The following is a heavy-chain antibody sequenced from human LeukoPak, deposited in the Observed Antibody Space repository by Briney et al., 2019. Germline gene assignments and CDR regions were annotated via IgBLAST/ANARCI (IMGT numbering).Heavy chain of an antibody. V-gene: IGHV1-18*01. Sequence: ASVKVSCKASGYTFTSYGISWVRQAPGQGLEWMGWISAYNGNTNYAQKLQGRVTTTTDTSTSTAYMELRSLRSDDTAVYCCARGPRLLWFGETTLDYYGMDVWGQGTTVTVSS. CDR2: ISAYNGNT. CDR1: GYTFTSYG. CDR3: ARGPRLLWFGETTLDYYGMDV. D-gene: IGHD3-10*01. J-gene: IGHJ6*02.